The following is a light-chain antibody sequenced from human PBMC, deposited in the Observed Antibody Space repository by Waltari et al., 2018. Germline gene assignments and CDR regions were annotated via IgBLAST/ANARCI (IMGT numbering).Light chain of an antibody. Sequence: QSALTQPASVSGSPGQSITISCTGSNSDIGTFNLVPWYEQHPGKAPKVIIYEGKNRPSGVSDRFSGSKSDNTASLTISGLQHEDEATYFCSSYGASMTLLFGGGTRVTVL. J-gene: IGLJ3*02. CDR2: EGK. CDR1: NSDIGTFNL. CDR3: SSYGASMTLL. V-gene: IGLV2-14*02.